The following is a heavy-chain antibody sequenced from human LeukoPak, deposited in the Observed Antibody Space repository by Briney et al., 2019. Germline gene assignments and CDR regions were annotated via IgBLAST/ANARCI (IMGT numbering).Heavy chain of an antibody. Sequence: PSETLSLTCTVSGGSISSSSYYWGWIRQPPGKGLEWIGSIYYSGSTYYNPSLKSRVTISVDTSKNQFSLKLSSVTAADTAVYYCARGGGQEYDYVWGSYRYLSNWGQGTLVTVSS. CDR3: ARGGGQEYDYVWGSYRYLSN. J-gene: IGHJ4*02. CDR1: GGSISSSSYY. V-gene: IGHV4-39*07. D-gene: IGHD3-16*02. CDR2: IYYSGST.